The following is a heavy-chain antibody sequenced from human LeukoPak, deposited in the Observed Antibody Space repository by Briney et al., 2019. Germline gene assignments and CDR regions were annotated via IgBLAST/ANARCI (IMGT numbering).Heavy chain of an antibody. J-gene: IGHJ5*02. CDR2: IYYSGST. Sequence: SGPTLVKPTQTLTLTCSFSGFSLSTLGVGMGWIRQPPGKGLEWIGSIYYSGSTYYNPSLKSRVTISVDTSKNQFSLKLSSVTAADTAIYYCAGLWSGIEAFDPWGQGTLVTVSS. D-gene: IGHD3-3*01. CDR3: AGLWSGIEAFDP. CDR1: GFSLSTLGVG. V-gene: IGHV4-39*01.